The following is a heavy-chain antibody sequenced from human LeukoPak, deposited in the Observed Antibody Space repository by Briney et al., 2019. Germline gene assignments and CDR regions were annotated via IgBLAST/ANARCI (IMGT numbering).Heavy chain of an antibody. J-gene: IGHJ4*02. Sequence: GASVKVSCKASGYTFTSYDINWVRQATGQGLEWMGWRNPNSGNTGYAQKFQGRVTMTRNTSISTAYMELSSLRSEDTAVYYCARGERYPYYFDYWGQGTLVTVSS. CDR3: ARGERYPYYFDY. CDR2: RNPNSGNT. D-gene: IGHD3-16*02. V-gene: IGHV1-8*01. CDR1: GYTFTSYD.